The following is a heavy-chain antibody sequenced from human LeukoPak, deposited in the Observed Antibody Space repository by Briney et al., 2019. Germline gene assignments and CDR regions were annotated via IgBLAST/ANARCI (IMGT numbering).Heavy chain of an antibody. CDR1: NGSISSNY. D-gene: IGHD3-22*01. CDR3: ARVRDSSGYYLGAFDV. CDR2: ISNSGST. J-gene: IGHJ3*01. V-gene: IGHV4-4*07. Sequence: SETLSLTCTVSNGSISSNYWSWIRHAAGKGLEWIGRISNSGSTNYNPSLKSRVTMSIDTSKNQFSLRLSSVTAADTANYYCARVRDSSGYYLGAFDVWGQGTKVTVSS.